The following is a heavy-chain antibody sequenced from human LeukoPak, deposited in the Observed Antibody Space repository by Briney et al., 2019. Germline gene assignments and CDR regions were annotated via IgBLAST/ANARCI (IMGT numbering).Heavy chain of an antibody. CDR1: GGSFSGYY. Sequence: PSETLSLTCAVYGGSFSGYYWSWIRQPPGKGLEWIGEINHSGSTNYNPSLRSRVTISVDTSKNQFSLKLSSVTAADTAVYYCARQPRTRIAVAFDYWGQGTLVTVSS. J-gene: IGHJ4*02. CDR2: INHSGST. D-gene: IGHD6-19*01. CDR3: ARQPRTRIAVAFDY. V-gene: IGHV4-34*01.